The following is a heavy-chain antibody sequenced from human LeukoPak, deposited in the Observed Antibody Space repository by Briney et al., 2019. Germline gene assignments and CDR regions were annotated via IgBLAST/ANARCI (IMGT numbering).Heavy chain of an antibody. Sequence: SETLSLTCTVSGGSISSYYWSWIRQPPGRGLEWIGYIYYSGSTNYNPSLKSRVTISVDTSKNQFSLKLSSVTAADTAVYYCAREIVGASTFDYWGQGTLVTVSS. CDR1: GGSISSYY. V-gene: IGHV4-59*01. D-gene: IGHD1-26*01. J-gene: IGHJ4*02. CDR3: AREIVGASTFDY. CDR2: IYYSGST.